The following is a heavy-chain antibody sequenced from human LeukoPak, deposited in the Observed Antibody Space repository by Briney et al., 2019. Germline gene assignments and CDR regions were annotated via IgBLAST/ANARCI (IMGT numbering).Heavy chain of an antibody. D-gene: IGHD6-6*01. V-gene: IGHV3-21*01. CDR2: ISSSSSNI. CDR1: GFTFSSYT. CDR3: ARGREGIAARWWVEEPRWYFFDP. Sequence: GGSLRLSCAASGFTFSSYTMNWVRQAPGKGLEWVSSISSSSSNIYYADSVKGRFTISRDNAMNSLDLQMNSLRVEDTALYYCARGREGIAARWWVEEPRWYFFDPWGQGTPVTVSS. J-gene: IGHJ5*02.